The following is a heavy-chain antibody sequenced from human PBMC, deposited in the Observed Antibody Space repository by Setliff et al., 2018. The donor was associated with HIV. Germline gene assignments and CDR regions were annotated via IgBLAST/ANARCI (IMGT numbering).Heavy chain of an antibody. CDR1: GYTFNSYD. CDR2: ISGYNGNT. Sequence: ASVKVSCKASGYTFNSYDINWVRQATGQGLEWMGWISGYNGNTKYAQRFQGRVAMTTETSTITAYMEMRSLRSDDTAVYYCARVKSLVRGVNYFDYWGQGTLVTVSS. V-gene: IGHV1-18*01. J-gene: IGHJ4*02. D-gene: IGHD3-10*01. CDR3: ARVKSLVRGVNYFDY.